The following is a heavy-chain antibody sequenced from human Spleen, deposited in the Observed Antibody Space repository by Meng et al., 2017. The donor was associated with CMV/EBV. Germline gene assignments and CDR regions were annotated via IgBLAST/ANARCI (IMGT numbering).Heavy chain of an antibody. D-gene: IGHD3-3*01. V-gene: IGHV4-34*01. CDR3: ARGRYDFWSGYYTLDY. CDR1: GGSLSDYC. CDR2: INHSEST. Sequence: GGSLSDYCWSWVRQPPGKGLGWIGEINHSESTNCNPSLKSRVTISVETSKNQFSLKLSSVTAADTAVYYCARGRYDFWSGYYTLDYWGQGTLVTVSS. J-gene: IGHJ4*02.